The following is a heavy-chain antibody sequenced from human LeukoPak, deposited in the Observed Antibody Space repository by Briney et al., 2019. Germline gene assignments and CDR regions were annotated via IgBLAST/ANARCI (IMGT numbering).Heavy chain of an antibody. CDR1: GGSISSYY. V-gene: IGHV4-59*08. CDR3: ATGYSGDAFDI. CDR2: IYYSGST. Sequence: SETLSLTCTVSGGSISSYYWSWIRQPPGKGLEWIGHIYYSGSTNYNPSLKSRVTISVDTSKNQFPLKLSSVTAADTAVYYCATGYSGDAFDIWGQGTMVTVSS. J-gene: IGHJ3*02. D-gene: IGHD5-12*01.